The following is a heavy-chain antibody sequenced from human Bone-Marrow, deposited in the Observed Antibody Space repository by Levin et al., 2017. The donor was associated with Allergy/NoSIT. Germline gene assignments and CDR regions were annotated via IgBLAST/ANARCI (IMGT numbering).Heavy chain of an antibody. D-gene: IGHD6-13*01. CDR2: IWYDGSNK. CDR1: GFTFSSYG. J-gene: IGHJ6*02. CDR3: ARSPWEPIAAATYYYGMDV. Sequence: GGSLRLSCAASGFTFSSYGMHWVRQAPGKGLEWVAVIWYDGSNKYYADSVKGRFTISRDNSKNTLYLQMNSLRAEDTAVYYCARSPWEPIAAATYYYGMDVWGQGTTVTVSS. V-gene: IGHV3-33*01.